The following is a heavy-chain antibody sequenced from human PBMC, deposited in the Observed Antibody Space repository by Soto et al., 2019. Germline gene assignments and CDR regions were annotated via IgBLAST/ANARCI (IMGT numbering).Heavy chain of an antibody. V-gene: IGHV3-9*01. J-gene: IGHJ6*03. CDR2: ISWNRGTI. Sequence: EVVLVESGGGLVQPGRSLRLSCAASGFNFDEYAMHRVRQGPGKGLEWVSGISWNRGTIVYADSVKGRFTISRDNAKNFLYLEMNSLGAEDTALYYCAKGYCSSAKCYTYSYMDVWGKGTTVTVSS. D-gene: IGHD2-2*01. CDR3: AKGYCSSAKCYTYSYMDV. CDR1: GFNFDEYA.